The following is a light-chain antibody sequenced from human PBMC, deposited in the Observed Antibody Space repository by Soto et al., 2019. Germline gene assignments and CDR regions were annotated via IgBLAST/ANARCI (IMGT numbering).Light chain of an antibody. V-gene: IGKV3-20*01. CDR2: GAS. CDR1: QSVSSSC. CDR3: QQYARAPRT. Sequence: IVLTQSPGTLSLSPGEGATLSCRASQSVSSSCLAWYQQKPGQAPRLLMYGASTRATGIPDRFTGSGSGTDFTLTISRLEPEDFAVYYCQQYARAPRTFGQGTKLEIK. J-gene: IGKJ2*01.